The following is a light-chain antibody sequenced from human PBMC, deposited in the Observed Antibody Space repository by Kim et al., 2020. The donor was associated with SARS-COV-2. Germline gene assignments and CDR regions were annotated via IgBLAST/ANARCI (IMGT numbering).Light chain of an antibody. J-gene: IGKJ1*01. V-gene: IGKV3-15*01. Sequence: SPRESAPRACRARQSVVSNLGWYQQNAGQAPRPLIYDASSRDTGLPARFSRSGSGTDFTLTISSLLSEDFAIYYCQQSNNWPRTFGPGTKGEIK. CDR2: DAS. CDR3: QQSNNWPRT. CDR1: QSVVSN.